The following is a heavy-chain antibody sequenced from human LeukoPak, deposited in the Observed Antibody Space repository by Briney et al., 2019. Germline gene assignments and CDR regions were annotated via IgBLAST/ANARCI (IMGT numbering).Heavy chain of an antibody. CDR2: ISSSSSTI. V-gene: IGHV3-48*01. CDR3: ARSLAYYDFWSGQGELSDFDY. J-gene: IGHJ4*02. CDR1: GFTFSSYS. D-gene: IGHD3-3*01. Sequence: GGSLRLSCAASGFTFSSYSMTWVRQAPGKGLEWVSYISSSSSTIYYADSVKGRFTISRDNAKNSLYLQMNSLRAEDTAVYYCARSLAYYDFWSGQGELSDFDYWGQGTLSPSP.